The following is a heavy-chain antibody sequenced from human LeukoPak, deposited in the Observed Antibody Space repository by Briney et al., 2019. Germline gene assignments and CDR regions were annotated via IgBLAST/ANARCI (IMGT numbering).Heavy chain of an antibody. CDR2: INPKSGDT. Sequence: ASVKVSCKAYGYSFTDYYLHWMRQVPGQGLEWMGWINPKSGDTKYGQKFQGRVDMTRDTSISTIYMELSSLRSDDTAVYYCTRHNYQFDFDSWGQETLVTVSS. V-gene: IGHV1-2*02. CDR1: GYSFTDYY. CDR3: TRHNYQFDFDS. D-gene: IGHD3-10*01. J-gene: IGHJ4*02.